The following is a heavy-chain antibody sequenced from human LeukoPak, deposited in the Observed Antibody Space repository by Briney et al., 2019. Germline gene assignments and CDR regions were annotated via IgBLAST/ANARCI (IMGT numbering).Heavy chain of an antibody. CDR3: ARAYSYGYGPLDY. V-gene: IGHV1-18*04. D-gene: IGHD5-18*01. Sequence: ASVKVSCKSSGYSFTSYGINWVRQAPGQGLEWMGWISTDNGNTDYAQNLQGRVTMTTDTSTSTAYMVVRSLRSDDTAVYYCARAYSYGYGPLDYWGQGTLVTVSS. CDR2: ISTDNGNT. J-gene: IGHJ4*02. CDR1: GYSFTSYG.